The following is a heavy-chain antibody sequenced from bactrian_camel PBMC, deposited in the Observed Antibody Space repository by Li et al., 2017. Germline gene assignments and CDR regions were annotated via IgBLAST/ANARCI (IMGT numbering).Heavy chain of an antibody. J-gene: IGHJ4*01. D-gene: IGHD2*01. CDR2: IGRDGIT. CDR1: GSSITNYC. CDR3: AATRGRGSCSERVYTR. V-gene: IGHV3S53*01. Sequence: HVQLVESGGGSVQAGGSLRLSCDASGSSITNYCMGWSRQAPGKERERVAVIGRDGITNYADSVKGRFTISKDAVKDTVYLQMNSLKPEDTAMYFCAATRGRGSCSERVYTRWGQGTQVTVS.